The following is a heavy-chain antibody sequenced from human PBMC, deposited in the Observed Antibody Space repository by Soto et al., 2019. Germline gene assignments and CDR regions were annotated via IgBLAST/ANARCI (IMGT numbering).Heavy chain of an antibody. Sequence: GESLKISCKGSGYSFTSYWIGWVRQMPGKGLEWMGIIYPGDSDTRYSPSFQGQVTISADKSISTAYLQWSSLKASDTAMYYCARRMVRGALYYYYGMDVWGQGTTVNVSS. CDR2: IYPGDSDT. V-gene: IGHV5-51*01. CDR1: GYSFTSYW. CDR3: ARRMVRGALYYYYGMDV. J-gene: IGHJ6*02. D-gene: IGHD3-10*01.